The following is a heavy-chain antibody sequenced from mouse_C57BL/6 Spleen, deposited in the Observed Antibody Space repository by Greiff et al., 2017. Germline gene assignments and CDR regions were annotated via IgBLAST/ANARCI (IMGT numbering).Heavy chain of an antibody. J-gene: IGHJ2*01. V-gene: IGHV14-4*01. D-gene: IGHD2-4*01. CDR3: TRDYRDY. CDR1: GFNIKDDY. Sequence: VQLKQSGAELVRPGASVKLSCTASGFNIKDDYMHWVKQRPEQGLEWIGWIDPENGDTEYASKFQGKATITADTSSNTAYLQLSSLTSEDTAVYYCTRDYRDYWGQGTTLTVSS. CDR2: IDPENGDT.